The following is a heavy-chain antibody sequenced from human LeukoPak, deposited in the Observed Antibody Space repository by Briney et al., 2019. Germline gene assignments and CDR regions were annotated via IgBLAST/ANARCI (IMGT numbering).Heavy chain of an antibody. CDR3: ARWPPSEDIVVVPAPNYYMDV. V-gene: IGHV4-34*01. CDR2: INNSGRN. Sequence: SXXLSLTCAVYGGSFSGYYWSWIRQPQGKGMEWRGEINNSGRNNDNPSLKRRSSISVETYKKQFTQKQRYIAAADTAAYYCARWPPSEDIVVVPAPNYYMDVWGKGTTVTVSS. CDR1: GGSFSGYY. J-gene: IGHJ6*03. D-gene: IGHD2-2*01.